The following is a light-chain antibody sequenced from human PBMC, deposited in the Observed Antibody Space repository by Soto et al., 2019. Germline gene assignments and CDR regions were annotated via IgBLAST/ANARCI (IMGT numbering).Light chain of an antibody. CDR2: DAS. CDR3: QQRSNWPSIT. J-gene: IGKJ5*01. Sequence: EIVLTQSPATLSLSPGERATLSCRASQSVSSYLAWYQRKPGQAPRLLMYDASTRATGIPARFSGSGSGTDFILTISSLEPEDFAVYYCQQRSNWPSITFGQGTRLEIK. CDR1: QSVSSY. V-gene: IGKV3-11*01.